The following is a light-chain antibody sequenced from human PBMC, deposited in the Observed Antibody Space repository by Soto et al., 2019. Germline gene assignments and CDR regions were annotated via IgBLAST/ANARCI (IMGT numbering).Light chain of an antibody. CDR1: QSVSDMY. CDR3: QHYGTSAL. CDR2: AS. V-gene: IGKV3-20*01. Sequence: PGERATLSCRASQSVSDMYLAWYQQKPGQAPRLLIYASNRATGIPDRFSGSGSGTDFTLTISRLEPEDFAVYYCQHYGTSALFGPGTKVEIK. J-gene: IGKJ3*01.